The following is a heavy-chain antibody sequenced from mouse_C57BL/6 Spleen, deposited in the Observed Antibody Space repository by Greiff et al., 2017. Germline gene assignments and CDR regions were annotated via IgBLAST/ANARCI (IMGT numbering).Heavy chain of an antibody. J-gene: IGHJ4*01. D-gene: IGHD3-2*02. CDR2: IYPRSGNT. CDR1: GYTFTSYG. CDR3: ARGSDSSGYGYAMDY. V-gene: IGHV1-81*01. Sequence: VQGVESGAELARPGASVKLSCKASGYTFTSYGISWVKQRTGQGLEWIGEIYPRSGNTYYNEKFKGKATLTADKSSSTAYMELRSLTSEDSAVYFCARGSDSSGYGYAMDYWGQGTSVTVSS.